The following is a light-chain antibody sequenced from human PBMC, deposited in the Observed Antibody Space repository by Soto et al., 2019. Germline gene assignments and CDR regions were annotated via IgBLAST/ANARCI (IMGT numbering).Light chain of an antibody. CDR2: EVK. J-gene: IGLJ2*01. CDR1: SSDVGGSRY. CDR3: SSYTGSGLV. Sequence: QSVLTQPASVSGSPGQSITISCTGTSSDVGGSRYVSWYQHHPGRAPKLIIYEVKNRPSEVSTRFSGSKSGNTASLTISGLQTEDEADYYCSSYTGSGLVFGGGTKLTVL. V-gene: IGLV2-14*01.